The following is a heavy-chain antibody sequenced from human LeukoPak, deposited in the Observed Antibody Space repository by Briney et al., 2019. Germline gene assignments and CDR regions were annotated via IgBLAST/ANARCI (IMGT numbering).Heavy chain of an antibody. CDR3: ARVRSQRANDY. J-gene: IGHJ4*02. V-gene: IGHV4-34*01. CDR1: GGSFSGYY. D-gene: IGHD2-2*01. CDR2: INHSGST. Sequence: SETLSLTCAVYGGSFSGYYWSWIRQPPGKGLEWIGEINHSGSTNYNPSLKSRVTISVDTSKNQFSLKLSSVTAADTAVYYCARVRSQRANDYWGQGTLVTVSS.